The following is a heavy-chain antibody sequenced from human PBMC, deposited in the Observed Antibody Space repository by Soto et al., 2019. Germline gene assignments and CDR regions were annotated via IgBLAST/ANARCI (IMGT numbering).Heavy chain of an antibody. J-gene: IGHJ4*02. Sequence: QVQLQQWGAGLLKPSETLSLTCAVYGGPFSGYYWSWIRQPPGKGLEWIGEINHSGSANYNPSLKSRVTISEDTSKNQFSLKVTSVTAADTAGYYWSRGQYHDVLTGYRNGVFDYWGQGTLVTVSS. V-gene: IGHV4-34*01. CDR3: SRGQYHDVLTGYRNGVFDY. CDR2: INHSGSA. CDR1: GGPFSGYY. D-gene: IGHD3-9*01.